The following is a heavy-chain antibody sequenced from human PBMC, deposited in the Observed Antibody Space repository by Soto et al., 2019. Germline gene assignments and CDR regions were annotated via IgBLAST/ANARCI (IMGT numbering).Heavy chain of an antibody. J-gene: IGHJ4*02. CDR2: IFQSVNT. Sequence: PSETLSLTCAVSGDSISNDYYWGWIRQPPGKGLEWIGTIFQSVNTYYNPSLKSRVTISVDTSKNHFSLNLSSVTAADTAVYYCAREAFGGRRKYYGSHNDYWGQGTLATVSS. CDR3: AREAFGGRRKYYGSHNDY. D-gene: IGHD3-16*01. V-gene: IGHV4-38-2*02. CDR1: GDSISNDYY.